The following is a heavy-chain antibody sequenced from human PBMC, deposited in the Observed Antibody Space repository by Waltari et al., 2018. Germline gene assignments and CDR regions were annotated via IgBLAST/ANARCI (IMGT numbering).Heavy chain of an antibody. V-gene: IGHV4-39*01. CDR2: IYYSGST. Sequence: QVQLQESGPGLVKPSETLSLTCTVSGGSISSSSYYWGWIRQPPGKGLEWIGSIYYSGSTYYNPSLKSRVTISVDTSKNQFSLKLSSVTAADTAVYYCAIIVVVPTGYYFDYWGQGTLVTVSS. J-gene: IGHJ4*02. CDR3: AIIVVVPTGYYFDY. D-gene: IGHD2-2*01. CDR1: GGSISSSSYY.